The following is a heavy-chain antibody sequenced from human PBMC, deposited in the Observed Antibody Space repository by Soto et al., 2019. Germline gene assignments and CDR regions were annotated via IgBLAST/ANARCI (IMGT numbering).Heavy chain of an antibody. CDR3: ARDGYDGSGSPYPAF. J-gene: IGHJ4*02. CDR1: GASMSEYF. D-gene: IGHD3-10*01. Sequence: PSETLSLTCTVSGASMSEYFLSWIRQSPGKGLEWIGYIYYLGSTDYNPSLKSRVTISVDTSKRQFSLRLTSVTAADTAVYYCARDGYDGSGSPYPAFWGPGAQVTV. V-gene: IGHV4-59*01. CDR2: IYYLGST.